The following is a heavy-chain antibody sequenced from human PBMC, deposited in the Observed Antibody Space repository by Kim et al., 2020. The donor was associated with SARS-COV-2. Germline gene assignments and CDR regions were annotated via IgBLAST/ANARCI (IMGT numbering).Heavy chain of an antibody. D-gene: IGHD6-13*01. J-gene: IGHJ6*02. CDR3: ARVRGAAGPFYYCYYGMDV. CDR1: GFTFSDYY. V-gene: IGHV3-11*01. CDR2: ISSSGSTI. Sequence: GGSLRLSCAASGFTFSDYYMSWIRQAPGKGLEWVSYISSSGSTIYYADSVKGRFPISRDNAKNSLYLQMNSLRAVDTAVYYCARVRGAAGPFYYCYYGMDVWGQGTTVTVSS.